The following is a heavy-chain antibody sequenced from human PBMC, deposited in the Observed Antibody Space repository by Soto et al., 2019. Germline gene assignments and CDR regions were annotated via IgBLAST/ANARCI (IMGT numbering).Heavy chain of an antibody. CDR2: IYHSGST. D-gene: IGHD3-3*01. V-gene: IGHV4-4*02. Sequence: SETLSLTCAVSSGSISSSNWWSWVRQPPGKGLEWIGEIYHSGSTNYNPSLKSRVTISVDKSKNQFSLKLSSVTAADTAVHYCARDQRITIFGVVTHDAFDIWGQGTMVTVPS. CDR3: ARDQRITIFGVVTHDAFDI. CDR1: SGSISSSNW. J-gene: IGHJ3*02.